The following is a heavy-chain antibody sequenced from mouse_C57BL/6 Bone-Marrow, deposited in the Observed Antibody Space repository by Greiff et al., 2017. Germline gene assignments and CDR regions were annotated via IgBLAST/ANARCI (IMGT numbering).Heavy chain of an antibody. D-gene: IGHD1-1*02. Sequence: VQLQQPGAELVRPGSSVKLSCKASGYTFTSYWMDWVKQRPGQGLEWIGNIYPSDSETHYNQKFKDKATLTVDKSSSTAYMQLSSLTSEDSEVYYCARGALYGGFAYWGQGTLVTVSA. V-gene: IGHV1-61*01. CDR2: IYPSDSET. CDR3: ARGALYGGFAY. J-gene: IGHJ3*01. CDR1: GYTFTSYW.